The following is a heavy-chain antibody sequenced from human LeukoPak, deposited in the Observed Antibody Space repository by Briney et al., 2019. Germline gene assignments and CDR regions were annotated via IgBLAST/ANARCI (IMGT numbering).Heavy chain of an antibody. CDR2: IYFSGST. CDR1: GGSISRSNSY. Sequence: SETLSLTCTVAGGSISRSNSYWGRIRQPPGKGLEWIGSIYFSGSTYYNPSLKSRFTISVDTSKTQYSLKLNSMTPADTAVYYCAGHPSESFDYWGQGTLVTVSS. V-gene: IGHV4-39*01. D-gene: IGHD1-14*01. J-gene: IGHJ4*02. CDR3: AGHPSESFDY.